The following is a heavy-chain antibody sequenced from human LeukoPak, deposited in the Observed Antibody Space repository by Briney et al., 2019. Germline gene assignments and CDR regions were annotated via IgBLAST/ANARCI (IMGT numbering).Heavy chain of an antibody. J-gene: IGHJ4*02. Sequence: GGSLRLSCAASGFTFSSYAMSWVRQAPGKGLEWVSGISGSGRSTNYADSVNGRFTISRDNSKNTLYLQMNSLRAEDTAIYYCARSPYNWNYGDYWGQGTLVTVSS. CDR1: GFTFSSYA. V-gene: IGHV3-23*01. CDR3: ARSPYNWNYGDY. D-gene: IGHD1-20*01. CDR2: ISGSGRST.